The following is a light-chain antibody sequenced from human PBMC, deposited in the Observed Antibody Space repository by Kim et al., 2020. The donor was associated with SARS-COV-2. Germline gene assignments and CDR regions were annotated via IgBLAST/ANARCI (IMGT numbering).Light chain of an antibody. CDR3: QQYDQWPFT. Sequence: EVVLTQSPATLSVSPGESVTLSCRASQSVHRNLAWYQQKPGQAPSRLIDDASTRATGIPPRFSGSGSGTEFTLTISSLQPEDSAVYYCQQYDQWPFTFGGGTKVDIK. J-gene: IGKJ4*01. CDR1: QSVHRN. CDR2: DAS. V-gene: IGKV3-15*01.